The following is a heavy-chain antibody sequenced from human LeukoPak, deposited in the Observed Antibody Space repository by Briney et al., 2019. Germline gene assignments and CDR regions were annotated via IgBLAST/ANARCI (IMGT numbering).Heavy chain of an antibody. CDR1: GFTFSSYT. D-gene: IGHD2-2*01. J-gene: IGHJ6*03. CDR3: ARRKDVVVVPGTMGYYLDA. V-gene: IGHV3-21*01. CDR2: ISDSSYYI. Sequence: GGALRLSCAASGFTFSSYTMNWVRQAPGMGLEGVSSISDSSYYIYYADSVRGRFTVSRDNAKNSLYLQMNGLRAEDTAVYYCARRKDVVVVPGTMGYYLDAWGKGTTVTVSS.